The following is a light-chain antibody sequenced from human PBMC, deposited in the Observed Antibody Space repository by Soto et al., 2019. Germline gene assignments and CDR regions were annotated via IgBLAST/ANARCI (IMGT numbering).Light chain of an antibody. CDR3: QQYNGLPTWT. J-gene: IGKJ1*01. CDR1: QNIYIW. Sequence: DLQMTQSPSTQSASVGDSFTIXXRHSQNIYIWLAWYQKKPGKAPNLIXYKASTLQSGVPSRFSGNGSGTEFTLTITSLQPDDSATYYCQQYNGLPTWTFGQGTKVDIK. V-gene: IGKV1-5*03. CDR2: KAS.